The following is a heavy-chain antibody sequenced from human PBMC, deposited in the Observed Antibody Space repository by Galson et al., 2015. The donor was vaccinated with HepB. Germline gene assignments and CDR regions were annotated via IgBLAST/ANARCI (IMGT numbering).Heavy chain of an antibody. CDR2: TYYRSKWYN. Sequence: CAISGDSVSSNSAAWNWIRQSPSRGLEWLGRTYYRSKWYNDYAVSVKSRITINPDTSKNQFSLQLNSVTPEDTAVYYCAILDDILTGYYNGWFDPWGQGTLVTVSS. D-gene: IGHD3-9*01. V-gene: IGHV6-1*01. CDR3: AILDDILTGYYNGWFDP. J-gene: IGHJ5*02. CDR1: GDSVSSNSAA.